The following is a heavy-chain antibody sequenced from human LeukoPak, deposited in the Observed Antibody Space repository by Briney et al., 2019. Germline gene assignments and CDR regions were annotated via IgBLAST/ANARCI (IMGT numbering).Heavy chain of an antibody. D-gene: IGHD2-15*01. J-gene: IGHJ4*02. CDR3: AKDGSGCSGGSCYRNFDY. CDR1: RFTFSSYA. V-gene: IGHV3-23*01. CDR2: ISGSGGST. Sequence: PGGSLRLSCAASRFTFSSYAMSWVRQAPGKGLEWVSGISGSGGSTYYADSVKGRFTISRDNSKNTLYLQMNSLRAEDTAVYYCAKDGSGCSGGSCYRNFDYWGQGTLVTVSS.